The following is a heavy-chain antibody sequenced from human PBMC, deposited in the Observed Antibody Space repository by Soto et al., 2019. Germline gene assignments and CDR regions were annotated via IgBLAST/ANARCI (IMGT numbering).Heavy chain of an antibody. CDR1: GYSFTSYW. D-gene: IGHD6-13*01. CDR3: AREYSSSSNYGMDV. Sequence: GESLKISCKGSGYSFTSYWISWVRQMPGKGLEWIGRIDPSDSYTNYSPSFQGHVTISADKSISTAYLQWSSLKASDTAMYYCAREYSSSSNYGMDVWGQGTTVTVSS. J-gene: IGHJ6*02. V-gene: IGHV5-10-1*01. CDR2: IDPSDSYT.